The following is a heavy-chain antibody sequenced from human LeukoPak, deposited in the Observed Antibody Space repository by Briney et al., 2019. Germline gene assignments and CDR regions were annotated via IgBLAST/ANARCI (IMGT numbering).Heavy chain of an antibody. CDR1: GGSISSYY. CDR3: ARVRSAAGIDY. V-gene: IGHV4-59*01. J-gene: IGHJ4*02. Sequence: SETLSLTCTVSGGSISSYYWSWIRQPPGKGLEWIGYIYYSGSTNYNPSLKSRVTISVDTSKTQFSLKLSSVTAADTAVYYCARVRSAAGIDYWGQGTLVTVSS. CDR2: IYYSGST. D-gene: IGHD6-13*01.